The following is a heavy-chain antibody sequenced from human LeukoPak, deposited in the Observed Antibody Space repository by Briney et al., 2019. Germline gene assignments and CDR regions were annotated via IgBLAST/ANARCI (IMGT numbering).Heavy chain of an antibody. CDR3: ARDLTAYFDY. CDR2: IYSGGST. Sequence: GSLRLSCAASGFTVSSNYMSWVRQAPGKGLEWVSVIYSGGSTYYADSVKGRFTISRDNSKKTLYLQMNSLRAEDTAVYYCARDLTAYFDYWGQGTLVTVSS. D-gene: IGHD3-16*01. V-gene: IGHV3-66*01. CDR1: GFTVSSNY. J-gene: IGHJ4*02.